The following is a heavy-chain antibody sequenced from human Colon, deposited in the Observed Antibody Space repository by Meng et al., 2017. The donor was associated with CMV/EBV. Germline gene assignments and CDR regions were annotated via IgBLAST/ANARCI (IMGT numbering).Heavy chain of an antibody. CDR1: YNVVNYG. V-gene: IGHV1-18*01. Sequence: YNVVNYGVSWVRQAPGQGLEWMGWISDYNGNTNYAEKFRGRVSMTTDTSTGTVYMELRSLRSDDTAVYYCARDGADCPTTSCSIDFWGQGTLVTVSS. CDR3: ARDGADCPTTSCSIDF. CDR2: ISDYNGNT. J-gene: IGHJ4*02. D-gene: IGHD2-2*01.